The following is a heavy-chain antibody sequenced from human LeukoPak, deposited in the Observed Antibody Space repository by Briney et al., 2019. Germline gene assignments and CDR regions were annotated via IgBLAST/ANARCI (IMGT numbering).Heavy chain of an antibody. CDR1: GFMFHDYA. J-gene: IGHJ4*02. CDR3: ARYRVTGYYSIGTPPFDY. D-gene: IGHD3-9*01. Sequence: PGGSLGLSCAAPGFMFHDYAIHRVRQAPGKGLEWVSLIRGDGGSTFYADSVKGRFTISRDNAKNSLYLQMNSLRAEDTAVYYCARYRVTGYYSIGTPPFDYWGQGTLVSVSS. CDR2: IRGDGGST. V-gene: IGHV3-43*02.